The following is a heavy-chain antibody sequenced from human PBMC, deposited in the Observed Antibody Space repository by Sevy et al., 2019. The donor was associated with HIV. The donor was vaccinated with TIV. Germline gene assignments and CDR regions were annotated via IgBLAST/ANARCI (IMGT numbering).Heavy chain of an antibody. D-gene: IGHD3-3*01. CDR3: ARPEGLQLNYAMDV. CDR1: GGSISSSSYY. V-gene: IGHV4-39*01. CDR2: IYYTGRT. Sequence: SETLSLTCTVSGGSISSSSYYWNWIRQPPGKGLEWIGSIYYTGRTYYKPYLKSRVTMSKDTSKTQFPLKLTSVTAADTAVYYCARPEGLQLNYAMDVWGQGTTVTVSS. J-gene: IGHJ6*02.